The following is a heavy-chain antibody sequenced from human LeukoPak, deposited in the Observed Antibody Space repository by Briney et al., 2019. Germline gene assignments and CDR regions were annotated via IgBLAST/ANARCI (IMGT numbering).Heavy chain of an antibody. J-gene: IGHJ4*02. V-gene: IGHV3-30*02. CDR1: GFTFSSYG. D-gene: IGHD3-3*01. CDR3: AKGLGTIFDY. CDR2: IRYDGSNK. Sequence: GGSLRLXCAASGFTFSSYGMHWVRQAPGKGLEWVAFIRYDGSNKYYADSVKGRFTISRDNSKNTLYLQMNGLRAEDTAVYYCAKGLGTIFDYWDQGTLVTVSS.